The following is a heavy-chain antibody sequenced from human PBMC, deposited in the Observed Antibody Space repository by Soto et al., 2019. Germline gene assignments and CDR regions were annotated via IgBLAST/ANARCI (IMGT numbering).Heavy chain of an antibody. D-gene: IGHD3-22*01. CDR3: ARSLGSNNHYYHSNTPYYYYGMDV. Sequence: ASVKVSCKASGYTFRDYAVSWVRQAPGQGLEWMGWISSYSGNTNYAQNFQGRVTLTTDTSTSTAYMELRSLTSDDTAVYYCARSLGSNNHYYHSNTPYYYYGMDVWGQGTTVT. CDR2: ISSYSGNT. J-gene: IGHJ6*02. V-gene: IGHV1-18*01. CDR1: GYTFRDYA.